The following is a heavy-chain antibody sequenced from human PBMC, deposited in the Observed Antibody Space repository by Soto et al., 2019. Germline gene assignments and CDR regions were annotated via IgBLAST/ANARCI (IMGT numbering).Heavy chain of an antibody. J-gene: IGHJ6*03. Sequence: EVQLVESGGGLVQPGGSLRLSCVDSGFSFSNYGMHWVRQAPGKGLVWVSHINSDGSSTSYADSVKGRFTISRDNAKNTLYLQVNSLRVEDMAMYYCVRGGFEEYFHYMDLWGKGTTVTVAS. D-gene: IGHD3-10*01. V-gene: IGHV3-74*01. CDR3: VRGGFEEYFHYMDL. CDR1: GFSFSNYG. CDR2: INSDGSST.